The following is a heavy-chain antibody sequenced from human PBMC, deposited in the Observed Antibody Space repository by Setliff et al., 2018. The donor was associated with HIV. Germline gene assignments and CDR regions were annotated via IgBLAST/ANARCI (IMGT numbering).Heavy chain of an antibody. J-gene: IGHJ5*02. Sequence: SETLSLTCTVSGGSISSGSYYWSWIRQPAGKGLEWIGQIHTSGSTNYNPSLESRVIILVDTSKNQFSLKLTSVNAADTGMYYCARRTFGSGRIDPWGQGTLVTVAS. V-gene: IGHV4-61*09. CDR1: GGSISSGSYY. D-gene: IGHD1-26*01. CDR3: ARRTFGSGRIDP. CDR2: IHTSGST.